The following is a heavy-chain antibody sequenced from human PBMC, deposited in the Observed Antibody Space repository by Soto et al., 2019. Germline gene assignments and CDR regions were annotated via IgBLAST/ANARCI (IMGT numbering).Heavy chain of an antibody. CDR1: GGTFSSYA. Sequence: SVQVSCKASGGTFSSYAISWVRQAPGQGLEWMGGIIPIFGTANYAQKFQGRVTITADKSTSTAYMELSSLRSEDTAVYYCARGRLRYFEYYYYGMDVWGQGTTVTVSS. J-gene: IGHJ6*02. CDR2: IIPIFGTA. V-gene: IGHV1-69*06. CDR3: ARGRLRYFEYYYYGMDV. D-gene: IGHD3-9*01.